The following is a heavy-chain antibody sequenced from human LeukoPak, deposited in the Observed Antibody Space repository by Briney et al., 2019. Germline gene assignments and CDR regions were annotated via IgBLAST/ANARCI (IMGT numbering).Heavy chain of an antibody. CDR3: ARLGGVLVVFDY. V-gene: IGHV4-38-2*01. CDR1: GYSISSGYY. J-gene: IGHJ4*02. D-gene: IGHD2-21*01. Sequence: PSETLSLTCAVSGYSISSGYYWGWIRQPPGKGLEWIGSIYHSGSTYYNPSLKSRVTISVDTSENQFSLKLSSVTAADTAVYYCARLGGVLVVFDYWGQGTLVTASS. CDR2: IYHSGST.